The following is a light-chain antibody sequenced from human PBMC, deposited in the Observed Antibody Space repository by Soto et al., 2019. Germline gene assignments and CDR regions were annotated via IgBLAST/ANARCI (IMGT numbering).Light chain of an antibody. CDR1: SSNIGSNT. CDR2: SNN. J-gene: IGLJ3*02. V-gene: IGLV1-44*01. Sequence: QSVLTQPPSASGTPGQRVTISCSGSSSNIGSNTVNWYQQLPGTAPKLLIYSNNQRPSGVPDRFSGSKSGTSASLAISGLQSEDEADYYCAACDDSLLFGGGTQMTVL. CDR3: AACDDSLL.